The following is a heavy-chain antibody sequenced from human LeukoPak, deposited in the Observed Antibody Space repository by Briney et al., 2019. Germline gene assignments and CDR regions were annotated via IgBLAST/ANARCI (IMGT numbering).Heavy chain of an antibody. Sequence: SETLSLTCTVSGGSISSSSYYWGWIRQPPGKGLEWIGSFYYSGSTYYNPSLKSRISIPVDTSKNHFSLKVSSVTAADTAVYFCARVSRWGAPSFDYWGQGTLVTVSS. CDR1: GGSISSSSYY. CDR2: FYYSGST. J-gene: IGHJ4*02. CDR3: ARVSRWGAPSFDY. V-gene: IGHV4-39*07. D-gene: IGHD6-13*01.